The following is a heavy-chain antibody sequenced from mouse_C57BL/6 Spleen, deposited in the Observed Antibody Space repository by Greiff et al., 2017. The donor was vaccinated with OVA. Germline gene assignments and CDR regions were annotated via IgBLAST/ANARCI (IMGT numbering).Heavy chain of an antibody. CDR1: GYTFTEYT. V-gene: IGHV1-62-2*01. D-gene: IGHD1-1*01. CDR2: FYPGSGSI. CDR3: ARHERILPITTVVRYYFDY. J-gene: IGHJ2*01. Sequence: QVQLQQSGAELVKPGASVKLSCKASGYTFTEYTIHWVKQRSGPGLEWLGWFYPGSGSIKYNEKFKDKATLTAAKSSSTVYMELSRLTSEDSAVYFCARHERILPITTVVRYYFDYWGQGTTLTVSS.